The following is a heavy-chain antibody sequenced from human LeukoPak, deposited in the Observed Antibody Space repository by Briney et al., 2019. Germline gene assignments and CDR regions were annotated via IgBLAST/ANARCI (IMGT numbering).Heavy chain of an antibody. CDR3: ARGQYDRSKYNWFDP. Sequence: PSETLSLTCTLSGGSLSRYYWTWIRQPARKGLEWIGRIYMSGSTNYNPSLKSRVTMSLNTSKNQFSFMLTSGTAADTAVDYCARGQYDRSKYNWFDPWGQGTLVTVSS. D-gene: IGHD1-14*01. J-gene: IGHJ5*02. CDR2: IYMSGST. V-gene: IGHV4-4*07. CDR1: GGSLSRYY.